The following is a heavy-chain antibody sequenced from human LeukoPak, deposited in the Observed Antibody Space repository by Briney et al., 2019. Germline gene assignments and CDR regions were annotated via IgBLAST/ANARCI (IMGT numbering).Heavy chain of an antibody. CDR3: ARGHSSGWYRHDAFDI. J-gene: IGHJ3*02. CDR2: IYSGGNT. Sequence: GGSLRLSCTVSGFTVSSNSWSWVRQAPGKGLEWVSFIYSGGNTHYSDSVKGRFTISRDNSKNTLYLQMNSLRAEDTAIYYCARGHSSGWYRHDAFDIWGQGTMVTVSS. CDR1: GFTVSSNS. V-gene: IGHV3-53*01. D-gene: IGHD6-19*01.